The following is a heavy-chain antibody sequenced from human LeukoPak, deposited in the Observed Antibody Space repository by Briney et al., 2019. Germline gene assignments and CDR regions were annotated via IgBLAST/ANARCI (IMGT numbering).Heavy chain of an antibody. J-gene: IGHJ4*02. D-gene: IGHD4-23*01. CDR3: ARDYGGSSPFDY. CDR1: GSTFSTDA. Sequence: GGSLRLSCAASGSTFSTDAMHWVRQAPGKGLEWVSYISSSGSDIYYADSVKGRFTISRDNAKNSLYLHMNSLRAEDTAVYYCARDYGGSSPFDYWGQGTLVTVSS. V-gene: IGHV3-48*03. CDR2: ISSSGSDI.